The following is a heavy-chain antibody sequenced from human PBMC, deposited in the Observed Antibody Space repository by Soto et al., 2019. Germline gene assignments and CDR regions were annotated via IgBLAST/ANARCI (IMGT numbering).Heavy chain of an antibody. V-gene: IGHV4-59*01. J-gene: IGHJ6*02. CDR1: GGSISSYY. CDR2: IYYSGST. CDR3: ARGYTGNYYYYGMDV. Sequence: SETLSLTCTVSGGSISSYYWGWIRQPPGKGLEWIGYIYYSGSTNYNPSLKSRVTISVDTSKNQFSLKLSSVTAADTAVYYCARGYTGNYYYYGMDVWGQGTTVTVSS. D-gene: IGHD1-26*01.